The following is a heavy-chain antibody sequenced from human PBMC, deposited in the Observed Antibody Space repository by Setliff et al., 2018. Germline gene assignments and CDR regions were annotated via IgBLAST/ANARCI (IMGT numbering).Heavy chain of an antibody. CDR1: GYTFTVYY. CDR3: ARSSSWRSSSFHI. CDR2: VNPASGGT. J-gene: IGHJ3*02. D-gene: IGHD2-2*01. V-gene: IGHV1-2*06. Sequence: ASVKVSCKAFGYTFTVYYIHWVRQAPGQGLEWMGRVNPASGGTNYAQRCQGRVSMTRDTSITTAYMELRSLRSDDTAVYYCARSSSWRSSSFHIWGQGTMVTVSS.